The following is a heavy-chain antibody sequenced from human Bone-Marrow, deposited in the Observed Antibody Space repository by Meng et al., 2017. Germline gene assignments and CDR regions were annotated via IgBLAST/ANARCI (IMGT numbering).Heavy chain of an antibody. D-gene: IGHD3-22*01. Sequence: VQLVQSGAGVKKPGSSVKVSCKASGATFSSYAISWVRQAPGQGLEWMGGIIPIFGTANYAQKFQGRVTITADKSTSTAYMELSSLRSEDTAVYYCARETHYYDSRYFDYWGQGTLVTVSS. V-gene: IGHV1-69*06. CDR3: ARETHYYDSRYFDY. CDR1: GATFSSYA. CDR2: IIPIFGTA. J-gene: IGHJ4*02.